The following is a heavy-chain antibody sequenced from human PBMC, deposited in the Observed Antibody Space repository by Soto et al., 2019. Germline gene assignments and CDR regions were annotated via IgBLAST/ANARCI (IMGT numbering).Heavy chain of an antibody. J-gene: IGHJ3*02. CDR3: AREGDATTYKRSFDI. CDR2: IYYSGST. Sequence: QVQLQESGPGLVKPSQTLSLTCTVSGGSISSGGYYWSWIRQHPGKGLEWIGYIYYSGSTYYNPSRQSRVTISVDTSKNQFSLKLSSVTAADTAVYYCAREGDATTYKRSFDIWGQGTMVTVSS. V-gene: IGHV4-31*03. CDR1: GGSISSGGYY. D-gene: IGHD3-10*01.